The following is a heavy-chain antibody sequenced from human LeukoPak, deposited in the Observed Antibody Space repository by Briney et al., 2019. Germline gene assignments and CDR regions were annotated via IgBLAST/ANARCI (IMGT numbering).Heavy chain of an antibody. CDR1: GFTFSSYS. Sequence: GGSLRLSCTASGFTFSSYSMAWVRQAPGKGLEWVSGISGSSGNIYYAGSVKGRFTISRDDSKNTLYLQMNSLRAEDTALYYCAKVGDSLTTMDYWGQGTLVTVSS. V-gene: IGHV3-23*01. CDR2: ISGSSGNI. D-gene: IGHD4-11*01. CDR3: AKVGDSLTTMDY. J-gene: IGHJ4*02.